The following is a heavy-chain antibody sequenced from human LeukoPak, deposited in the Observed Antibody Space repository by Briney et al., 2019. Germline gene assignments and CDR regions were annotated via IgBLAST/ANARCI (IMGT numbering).Heavy chain of an antibody. CDR2: IETDGKSA. CDR1: GLTLSSYR. J-gene: IGHJ4*02. V-gene: IGHV3-74*01. Sequence: GGSLRLSCAVSGLTLSSYRMHWVRQAPGKGLVWVSAIETDGKSATYADSVKGRFTISRDNAKNTLYLQMNSLRAEDTAVYFCARGYQGLHYWGQGTLVTVSS. CDR3: ARGYQGLHY. D-gene: IGHD3-16*02.